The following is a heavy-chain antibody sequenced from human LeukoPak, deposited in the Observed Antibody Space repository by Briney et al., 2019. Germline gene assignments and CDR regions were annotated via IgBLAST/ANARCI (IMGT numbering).Heavy chain of an antibody. V-gene: IGHV1-46*03. CDR3: AIYCSSISCYRETFDI. D-gene: IGHD2-2*01. Sequence: ASVKVSCKASGYTFTSYYMHWVRQAPGQGLEWMGIINPSGGSTSYAQKFQGRVTMTRDTSTSTVYMELSSLRSEDTAVYYCAIYCSSISCYRETFDIWGQGTMVTVSS. J-gene: IGHJ3*02. CDR2: INPSGGST. CDR1: GYTFTSYY.